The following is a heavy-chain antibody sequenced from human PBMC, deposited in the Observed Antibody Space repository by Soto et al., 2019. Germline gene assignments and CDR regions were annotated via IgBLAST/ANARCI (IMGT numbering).Heavy chain of an antibody. J-gene: IGHJ4*02. CDR3: AKTFDGSGSYYSGGY. CDR2: ISGSGGST. CDR1: GFTFSSYA. Sequence: EVQLLESGGGLIQPGGSLRLSCAASGFTFSSYAMSWVRQAPGKGLEWVSAISGSGGSTYYADSVKGRFTISRDNSKNTLYLQMNSLRAEDTAVYYCAKTFDGSGSYYSGGYWGQGTLVTVSS. V-gene: IGHV3-23*01. D-gene: IGHD3-10*01.